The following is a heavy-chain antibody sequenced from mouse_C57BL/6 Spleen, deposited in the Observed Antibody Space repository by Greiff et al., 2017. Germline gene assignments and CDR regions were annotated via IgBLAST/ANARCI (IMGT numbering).Heavy chain of an antibody. CDR1: GYAFSSSW. V-gene: IGHV1-82*01. J-gene: IGHJ2*01. D-gene: IGHD1-1*01. CDR3: ARYGSSSFGY. CDR2: IYPGDGDT. Sequence: VQLQQSGPELVKPGASVKISCKASGYAFSSSWMNWVKQRPGKGLEWIGRIYPGDGDTNYNGKFKGKATLTADQSSSTAYMQLSSLTSEDSAVYFCARYGSSSFGYWGQGTTLTVSS.